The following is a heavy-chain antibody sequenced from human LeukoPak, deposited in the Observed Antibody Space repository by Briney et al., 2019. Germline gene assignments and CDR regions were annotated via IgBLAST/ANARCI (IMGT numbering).Heavy chain of an antibody. J-gene: IGHJ6*02. D-gene: IGHD2-2*01. CDR2: INPSGGST. Sequence: ASVKVSCKASTSYYMHWVRQAPGQGLEWMGIINPSGGSTSYAQKFQGRVTMTRDTSTSTVYMESSSLRSEDTAVYYCATGRGPAAYYYYYGMDVWGQGTTVTVSS. V-gene: IGHV1-46*01. CDR1: TSYY. CDR3: ATGRGPAAYYYYYGMDV.